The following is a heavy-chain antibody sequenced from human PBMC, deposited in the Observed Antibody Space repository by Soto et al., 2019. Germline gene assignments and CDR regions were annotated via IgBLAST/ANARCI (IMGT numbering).Heavy chain of an antibody. CDR2: IYYSGST. J-gene: IGHJ4*02. Sequence: SETLSLTCTVSGGSISSYYWSWIRQPPGKGLEWIGYIYYSGSTNYNPPLKSRVTISVDTSKNQFSLKLSSVTAADTAVYYCARVVEEFDYWGQGTLVTVSS. D-gene: IGHD2-2*01. V-gene: IGHV4-59*01. CDR3: ARVVEEFDY. CDR1: GGSISSYY.